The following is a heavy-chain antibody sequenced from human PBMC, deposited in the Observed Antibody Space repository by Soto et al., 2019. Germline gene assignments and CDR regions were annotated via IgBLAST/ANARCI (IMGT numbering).Heavy chain of an antibody. CDR2: RYYSGST. CDR1: GGSVSSGSYY. CDR3: ARDPTP. Sequence: LSLTCTVSGGSVSSGSYYWSWIRQPPGKGLEWIGYRYYSGSTNYNPSLKSRVTISVDTSKNQFSLKLSSVTAADTAVYYCARDPTPWGQGTLVTVSS. V-gene: IGHV4-61*01. J-gene: IGHJ5*02.